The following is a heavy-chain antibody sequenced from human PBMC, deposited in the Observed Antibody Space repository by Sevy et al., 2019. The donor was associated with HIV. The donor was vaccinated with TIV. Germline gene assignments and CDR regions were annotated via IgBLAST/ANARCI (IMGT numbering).Heavy chain of an antibody. V-gene: IGHV1-2*02. D-gene: IGHD3-3*02. CDR1: GYTFTGYY. CDR3: ARSISAGNPDAFDI. Sequence: ASVKVSCKASGYTFTGYYMHWVRQAPGQGLEWMGWINPNSGGTNYAQKFQGRVTMTRDTSTSTAYMELSRLRSDDTAVYYCARSISAGNPDAFDIWGQGTMVTVSS. CDR2: INPNSGGT. J-gene: IGHJ3*02.